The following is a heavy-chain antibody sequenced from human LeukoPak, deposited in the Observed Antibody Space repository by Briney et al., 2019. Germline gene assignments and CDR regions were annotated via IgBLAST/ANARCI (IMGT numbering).Heavy chain of an antibody. J-gene: IGHJ4*02. CDR1: GYSISSGYY. CDR2: IYHGGST. V-gene: IGHV4-38-2*02. CDR3: ARRGAPFDY. D-gene: IGHD1-26*01. Sequence: SETLSLTCTVSGYSISSGYYWGWIRQPPGKGLEWIGSIYHGGSTYYNPSLKSRVTISVDTSKNQFSLKLSSVTAADTAVYYCARRGAPFDYWGQGTLVTVSS.